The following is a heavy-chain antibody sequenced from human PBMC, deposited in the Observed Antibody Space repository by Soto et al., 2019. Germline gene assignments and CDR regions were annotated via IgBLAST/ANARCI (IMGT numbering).Heavy chain of an antibody. Sequence: PGESLKISCKGSGYSFTSYWIGWVRQMPGKGLEWMGIIYTGDSDTRYSPSFQGQVTISADKSISTAYLQWSSLKASDTAMYYCPRQGGKYSYGYYTNAFDLWGPGTMV. CDR1: GYSFTSYW. D-gene: IGHD5-18*01. J-gene: IGHJ3*01. CDR2: IYTGDSDT. CDR3: PRQGGKYSYGYYTNAFDL. V-gene: IGHV5-51*01.